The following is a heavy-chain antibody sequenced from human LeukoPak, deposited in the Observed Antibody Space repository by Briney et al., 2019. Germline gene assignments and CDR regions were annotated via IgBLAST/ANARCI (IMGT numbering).Heavy chain of an antibody. CDR1: GYTFTSYG. J-gene: IGHJ4*02. V-gene: IGHV1-18*01. Sequence: EASVKVSCKASGYTFTSYGISWVRQAPGQGLEWMGWISAYNGNTNYAQKLQGRVTMTTDTSTSTAYMELRSLRSDDTAVYYCARSPYSSGWYYVDYWGQGTLVTVSS. D-gene: IGHD6-19*01. CDR3: ARSPYSSGWYYVDY. CDR2: ISAYNGNT.